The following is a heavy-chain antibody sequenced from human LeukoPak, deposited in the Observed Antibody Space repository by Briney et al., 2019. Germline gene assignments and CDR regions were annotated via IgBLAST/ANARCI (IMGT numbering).Heavy chain of an antibody. CDR2: ISGSGSGT. CDR1: GFRFSSYG. J-gene: IGHJ6*03. V-gene: IGHV3-23*01. D-gene: IGHD2-2*03. CDR3: ATHGSAHYYMDV. Sequence: GGSLRLSCAASGFRFSSYGMSWVRQAPGKGLEWVSGISGSGSGTYYADSVKGRFTISRDNSKNTLHLQMNSLRAEDTAVYYCATHGSAHYYMDVWAKGPRSPSP.